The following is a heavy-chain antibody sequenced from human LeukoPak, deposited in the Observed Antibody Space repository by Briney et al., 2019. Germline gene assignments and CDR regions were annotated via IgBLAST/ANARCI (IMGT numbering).Heavy chain of an antibody. D-gene: IGHD6-19*01. CDR1: GFTFSSYA. CDR2: ISYDGSNK. CDR3: ARQAVAGTSGPDY. J-gene: IGHJ4*02. V-gene: IGHV3-30*04. Sequence: PGGSLRLSCAASGFTFSSYAMHWVRQAPGKGLEWVVVISYDGSNKYYADSVKGRFTISRDNSKNTLYLQMNSLRAEDTAVYYCARQAVAGTSGPDYWGQGTLVTVSS.